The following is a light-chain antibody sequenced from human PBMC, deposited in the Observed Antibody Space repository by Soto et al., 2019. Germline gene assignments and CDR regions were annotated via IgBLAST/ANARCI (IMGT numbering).Light chain of an antibody. CDR3: QQYGSSSYT. V-gene: IGKV1-5*03. Sequence: DITITQSPSTLSGSVGDRGTITCRASQTISSWLAWYQQKPGKAPKLLIYKASTLKSGVPSRFSGSGSGTEFTLTISSLQPDDFAVYFCQQYGSSSYTFGQGTKV. J-gene: IGKJ2*01. CDR2: KAS. CDR1: QTISSW.